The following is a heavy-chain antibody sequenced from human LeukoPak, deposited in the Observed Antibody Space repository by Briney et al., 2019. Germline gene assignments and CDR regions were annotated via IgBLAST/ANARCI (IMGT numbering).Heavy chain of an antibody. CDR3: ARENTAMSTYGMDV. CDR2: IYYSGST. V-gene: IGHV4-59*06. Sequence: SETLSLTCTVSGGSISSYYWSWIRQPAGKGLEWIGYIYYSGSTYYNPSLKSRVTISVDTSKNQFSLKLSSVTAADTAVYYCARENTAMSTYGMDVWGQGTTVTVSS. D-gene: IGHD5-18*01. J-gene: IGHJ6*02. CDR1: GGSISSYY.